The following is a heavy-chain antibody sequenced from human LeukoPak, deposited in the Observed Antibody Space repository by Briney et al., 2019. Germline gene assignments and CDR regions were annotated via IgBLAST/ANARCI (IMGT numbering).Heavy chain of an antibody. CDR3: ARSTYDIFDY. CDR2: IYYSGST. D-gene: IGHD3-9*01. J-gene: IGHJ4*02. CDR1: GGSISSGGYY. V-gene: IGHV4-31*03. Sequence: SETLSLTCTVSGGSISSGGYYWSWIRQHPGKGLEWIGYIYYSGSTYYNPSLKSRVTISVDTSKNQFSLKLSSVTAADTAAYYCARSTYDIFDYWGQGTLVTVSS.